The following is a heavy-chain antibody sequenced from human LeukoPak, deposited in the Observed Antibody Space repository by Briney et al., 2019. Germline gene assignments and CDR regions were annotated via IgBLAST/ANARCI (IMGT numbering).Heavy chain of an antibody. Sequence: ASVKVSCKASGYTFTRYGISWVRQAPGQGLEWMGWISAYNGNTNYSQKLQGRVTMTTDTSTSTAYRALRSLRSDDTAVYYCARVSVPYYDFWSGYYPSWFAPCSQGTLVTVSA. V-gene: IGHV1-18*01. CDR3: ARVSVPYYDFWSGYYPSWFAP. J-gene: IGHJ5*02. D-gene: IGHD3-3*01. CDR2: ISAYNGNT. CDR1: GYTFTRYG.